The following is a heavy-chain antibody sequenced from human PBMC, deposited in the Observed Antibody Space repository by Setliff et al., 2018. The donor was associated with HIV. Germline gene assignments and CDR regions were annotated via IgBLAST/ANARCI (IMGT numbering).Heavy chain of an antibody. D-gene: IGHD1-26*01. V-gene: IGHV1-18*01. Sequence: ASVKVSCKASGYICTSYGISWLRQAPGQGLERMGWISDYSGDTDYAQEVLGRITMTTDTSTKTAYMELKGLRSADPAVYFCASDYRGELHFWGQGTLVTVSS. CDR2: ISDYSGDT. CDR3: ASDYRGELHF. CDR1: GYICTSYG. J-gene: IGHJ4*02.